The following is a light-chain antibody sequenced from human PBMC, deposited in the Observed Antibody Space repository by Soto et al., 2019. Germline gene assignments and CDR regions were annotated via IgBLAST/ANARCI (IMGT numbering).Light chain of an antibody. CDR3: AAWDDSLSGMV. J-gene: IGLJ2*01. Sequence: QSVLTQPHSASATPGQRVTISCFGSSSNIGSNSVYWYHHLPGTAPKLLIYRNNQRPSGVPDRFSGSKSGTSVSLAISGLRSEDEADYYCAAWDDSLSGMVFGGGTKLTVL. V-gene: IGLV1-47*01. CDR2: RNN. CDR1: SSNIGSNS.